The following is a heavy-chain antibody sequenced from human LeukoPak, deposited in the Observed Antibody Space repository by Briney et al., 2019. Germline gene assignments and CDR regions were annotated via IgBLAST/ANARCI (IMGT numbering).Heavy chain of an antibody. J-gene: IGHJ4*02. Sequence: GGSLRLSCAASGFTVSSNYMSWVRQAPGKWLEWVSDISGSGDFTYYADSVKGRFTISRDKSKNTLYLRMNSLRAEDTAVYYCAKDGARDGYNYPDYWGQGTLVTVSS. D-gene: IGHD5-24*01. CDR1: GFTVSSNY. CDR2: ISGSGDFT. V-gene: IGHV3-23*01. CDR3: AKDGARDGYNYPDY.